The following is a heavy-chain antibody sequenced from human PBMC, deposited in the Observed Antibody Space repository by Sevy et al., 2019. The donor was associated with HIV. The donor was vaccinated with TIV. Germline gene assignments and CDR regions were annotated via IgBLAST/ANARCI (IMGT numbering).Heavy chain of an antibody. Sequence: GGSLRLSCTASGFTFGDYAMSWFRQAPGKGLEWVGFIRSKAYGGTTEYAASVKGRFTISRDDSKSIAYLQMNSLKTEDTAVYYCTRESGYHGFWVLAYWGQRTLVTVSS. V-gene: IGHV3-49*03. CDR3: TRESGYHGFWVLAY. D-gene: IGHD5-18*01. J-gene: IGHJ4*02. CDR2: IRSKAYGGTT. CDR1: GFTFGDYA.